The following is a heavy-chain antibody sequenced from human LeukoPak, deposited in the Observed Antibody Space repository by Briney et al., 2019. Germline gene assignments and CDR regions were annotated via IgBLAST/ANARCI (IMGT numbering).Heavy chain of an antibody. J-gene: IGHJ3*02. CDR3: ARGINYDSSAPTHAFDI. V-gene: IGHV1-69*05. CDR2: IIPIFGTA. CDR1: GGTFSSYA. D-gene: IGHD3-22*01. Sequence: SVKVSCKASGGTFSSYAISWVRQAPGQGLEGMGRIIPIFGTANYAQKFQGRVTITTDEPKSTAYMELSSLRSEDTAVYYCARGINYDSSAPTHAFDIWGQGTMVTVSS.